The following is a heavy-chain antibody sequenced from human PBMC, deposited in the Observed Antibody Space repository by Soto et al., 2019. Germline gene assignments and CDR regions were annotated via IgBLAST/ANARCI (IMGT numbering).Heavy chain of an antibody. V-gene: IGHV4-59*01. D-gene: IGHD3-10*01. Sequence: SETLSLTCTVSGGPISSYYWSWIRQPPGKGLEWIGYIYYSGSTNYNPSLKSRVTISVDTSKNQFSLNLSSVTAADTAVYYCARVWGGAFDFWGQGTMVTVSS. CDR2: IYYSGST. CDR3: ARVWGGAFDF. CDR1: GGPISSYY. J-gene: IGHJ3*01.